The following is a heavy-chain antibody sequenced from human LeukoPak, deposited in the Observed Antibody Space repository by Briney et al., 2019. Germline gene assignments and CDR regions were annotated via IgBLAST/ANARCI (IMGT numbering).Heavy chain of an antibody. CDR3: ARRPDSLGAFDI. CDR2: MWYDGSNK. CDR1: GFTFSNYG. V-gene: IGHV3-30*19. Sequence: GGSLRLSCAASGFTFSNYGMHWVRQAPGKGLEWVALMWYDGSNKYYADSVKGRFTISRDNSKNTLYLQMNSLRAEDTAMYYCARRPDSLGAFDIWGQGTMVTVSS. D-gene: IGHD7-27*01. J-gene: IGHJ3*02.